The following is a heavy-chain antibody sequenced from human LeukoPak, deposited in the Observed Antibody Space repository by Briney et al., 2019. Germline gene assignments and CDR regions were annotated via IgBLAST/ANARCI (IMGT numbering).Heavy chain of an antibody. CDR3: AKDKSSSGWWGYFDY. Sequence: GGSLRLSCAASGFTFDDYAMHWVRQAPGKGLEWVSLISWDGGSTYYADSVKGRFTISRDNSKNSLYLQMNSLRAEDTALYYCAKDKSSSGWWGYFDYWGQGTLVTVSS. CDR1: GFTFDDYA. D-gene: IGHD6-19*01. V-gene: IGHV3-43D*04. J-gene: IGHJ4*02. CDR2: ISWDGGST.